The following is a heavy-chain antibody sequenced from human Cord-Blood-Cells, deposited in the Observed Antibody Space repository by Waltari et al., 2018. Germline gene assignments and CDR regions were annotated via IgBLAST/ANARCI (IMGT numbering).Heavy chain of an antibody. CDR2: INHSGST. CDR1: GGSFSGYY. CDR3: ARFSMRGSGSYYSVDY. V-gene: IGHV4-34*01. D-gene: IGHD3-10*01. Sequence: QVQLQQWGAGLLKPSETLSLTCAVYGGSFSGYYWSWIRQPPGKGLEWIGEINHSGSTNFIPSLKSGVTISVDTAKNQFSLKLSSVTAADTAVYYCARFSMRGSGSYYSVDYWGQGTLVTVSS. J-gene: IGHJ4*02.